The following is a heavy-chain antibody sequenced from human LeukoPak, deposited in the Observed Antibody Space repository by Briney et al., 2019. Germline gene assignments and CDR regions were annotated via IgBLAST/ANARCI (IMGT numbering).Heavy chain of an antibody. V-gene: IGHV3-7*01. CDR2: IKEDESEK. J-gene: IGHJ4*02. CDR1: GFTFSNYW. Sequence: GGPLRLSCAASGFTFSNYWMRWVRQAPGDGPEWVANIKEDESEKNYVDSVKGRFSISRDSAKNSLYLQMNSLIAEDTAVYYCARVTSGSSYRPFDYWGQGTLVTVSS. CDR3: ARVTSGSSYRPFDY. D-gene: IGHD3-10*01.